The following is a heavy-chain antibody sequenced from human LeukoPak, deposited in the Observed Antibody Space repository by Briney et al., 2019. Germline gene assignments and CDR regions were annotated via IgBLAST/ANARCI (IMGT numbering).Heavy chain of an antibody. J-gene: IGHJ4*02. D-gene: IGHD6-25*01. CDR1: GGSISSYY. CDR3: ARLDSGRDYFDY. V-gene: IGHV3-11*06. Sequence: LSLTCTVSGGSISSYYWSWIRQAPGKGLEWVSYISSSSYTNYADSVKGRFTISRDNAKNSLYLQMNSLRAEDTAVYYCARLDSGRDYFDYWGQGTLVTVSS. CDR2: ISSSSYT.